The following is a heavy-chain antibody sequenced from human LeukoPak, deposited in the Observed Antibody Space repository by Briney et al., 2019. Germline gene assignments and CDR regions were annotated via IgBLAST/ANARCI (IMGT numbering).Heavy chain of an antibody. CDR1: GESFSGHY. D-gene: IGHD3-9*01. CDR3: ARGGPRYFDWYQHDY. J-gene: IGHJ4*02. Sequence: PSETLSLTCAVYGESFSGHYWSWIRQPPGKGLEWIGYIYYSGSTYYNPSLKSRVTISVDTSKNQFSLKLSSVTAADTAVYYCARGGPRYFDWYQHDYWGQGTLVTVSS. CDR2: IYYSGST. V-gene: IGHV4-31*11.